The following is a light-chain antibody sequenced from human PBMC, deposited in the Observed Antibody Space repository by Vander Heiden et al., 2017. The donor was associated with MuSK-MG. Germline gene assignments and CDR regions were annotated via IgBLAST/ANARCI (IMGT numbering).Light chain of an antibody. Sequence: ATQMTQSPSSLSASVGDRVTITGRASQGIRNDLGWYQQKPGKAPKLLIYAASSLQSGVPSRFSGSGSGTDFTLTISSLQPEDFATYCCQQDYNYPLTFGHGTKVDIK. V-gene: IGKV1-6*01. CDR2: AAS. CDR3: QQDYNYPLT. CDR1: QGIRND. J-gene: IGKJ3*01.